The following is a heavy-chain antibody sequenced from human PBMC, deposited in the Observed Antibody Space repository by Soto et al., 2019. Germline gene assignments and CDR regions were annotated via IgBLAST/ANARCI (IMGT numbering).Heavy chain of an antibody. CDR3: ARHGSERFGEVSTDF. J-gene: IGHJ4*02. Sequence: DVQLVQSGGGLVQPGGSLRLSCAASGFTFSSYRMSWVRQAPGKGLEWVANIKEDGSEKNYVDSVKGRFTISRDNAKDSFYLHMTSLRVADTAVYYCARHGSERFGEVSTDFWGQGSLVTVS. CDR1: GFTFSSYR. D-gene: IGHD3-16*01. V-gene: IGHV3-7*01. CDR2: IKEDGSEK.